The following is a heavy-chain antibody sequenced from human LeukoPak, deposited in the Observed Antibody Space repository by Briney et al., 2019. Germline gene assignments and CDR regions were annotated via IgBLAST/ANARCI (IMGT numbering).Heavy chain of an antibody. D-gene: IGHD2-21*02. V-gene: IGHV3-48*01. Sequence: PGGSLRLSCAASGFTFSSYSMNWVRQAPGKGLEWVSYISSSSSTIYYADSVKGRFTISRDNAKNSLYLQMNSLRGEDTAVYYCARDHRYEPPTFHIVVVTAISGGFDYWGQGTLVTVSS. CDR1: GFTFSSYS. CDR3: ARDHRYEPPTFHIVVVTAISGGFDY. CDR2: ISSSSSTI. J-gene: IGHJ4*02.